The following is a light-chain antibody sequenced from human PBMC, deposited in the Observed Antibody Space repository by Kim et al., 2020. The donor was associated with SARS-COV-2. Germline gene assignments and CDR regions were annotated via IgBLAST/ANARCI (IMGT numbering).Light chain of an antibody. CDR2: DVS. CDR3: QQNDAFPIT. V-gene: IGKV1-33*01. Sequence: VSVGDRVTSTCQATQVIRKFLNWYQQRPGKAPQLLIYDVSNLQTGVPSRFSGSGYGTEFTLTISSLQPEDFATYYCQQNDAFPITFGQGTRLEIK. J-gene: IGKJ5*01. CDR1: QVIRKF.